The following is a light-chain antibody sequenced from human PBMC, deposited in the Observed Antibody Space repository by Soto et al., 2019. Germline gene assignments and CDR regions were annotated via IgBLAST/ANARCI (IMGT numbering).Light chain of an antibody. CDR1: QTISNY. J-gene: IGKJ1*01. CDR2: KAS. V-gene: IGKV1-5*03. Sequence: DIQMTQSPSTLSGSVGDRVTITCRASQTISNYVNWYQQKPGKAPKLLIYKASTLKSGVPSRFSGSGSGTEFTLTISSLQPDDFATYYCQHYNSYSEAFGQGTKVDIK. CDR3: QHYNSYSEA.